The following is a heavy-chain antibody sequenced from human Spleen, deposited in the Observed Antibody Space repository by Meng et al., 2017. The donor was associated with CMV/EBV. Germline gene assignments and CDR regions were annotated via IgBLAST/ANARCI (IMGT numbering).Heavy chain of an antibody. D-gene: IGHD1-26*01. CDR3: ARDGGSGVGSITQIQDY. J-gene: IGHJ4*02. CDR1: GFTFSTYT. Sequence: GESLKISCAASGFTFSTYTMHWVRQVPGKGLEWVALISYDGSNKYYADSVKGRFTISRDNSKNTLYLQMNSLRAEDTAVYYCARDGGSGVGSITQIQDYWGQGTLVTVSS. CDR2: ISYDGSNK. V-gene: IGHV3-30*04.